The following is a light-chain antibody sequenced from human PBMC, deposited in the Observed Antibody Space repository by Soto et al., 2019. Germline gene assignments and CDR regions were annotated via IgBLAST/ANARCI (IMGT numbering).Light chain of an antibody. CDR3: AAWDDSLNGVV. Sequence: QSALTQPASVSGSPGQSITISCTGTTSDVGGHNYVSWYQQYPDKAPKLMVYEVINRPSGVSNRFSGSKSGNTASLTISGLQAEDEADYYCAAWDDSLNGVVFGGGTKLTVL. CDR1: TSDVGGHNY. J-gene: IGLJ2*01. CDR2: EVI. V-gene: IGLV2-14*01.